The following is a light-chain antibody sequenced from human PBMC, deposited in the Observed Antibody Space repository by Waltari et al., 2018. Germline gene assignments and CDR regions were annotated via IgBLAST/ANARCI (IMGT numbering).Light chain of an antibody. CDR1: SGHSNNV. Sequence: QLVLTQSPSASASLGASVKLTCTLSSGHSNNVIAWLQQRPEKGPLYLLKVNSDGSHNQGDEIPARFSGSRSGAERYLTVSSLQSEDEADYFCQTGGHGTWVFGGGTKLTVL. V-gene: IGLV4-69*01. CDR3: QTGGHGTWV. J-gene: IGLJ3*02. CDR2: VNSDGSH.